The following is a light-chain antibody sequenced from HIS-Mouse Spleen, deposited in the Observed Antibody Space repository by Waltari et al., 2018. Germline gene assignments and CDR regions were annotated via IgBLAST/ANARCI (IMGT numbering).Light chain of an antibody. CDR3: SSYTSSSTRV. CDR2: DVS. CDR1: RRAAGGYNS. J-gene: IGLJ3*02. Sequence: QSALTQPASVSGSPGQSTTISCTGTRRAAGGYNSVPWYQQHPGKAPKLMIYDVSNRPSGVSNRFSGSKSGNTASLTISGLQAEDEADYYCSSYTSSSTRVFGGGTKLTVL. V-gene: IGLV2-14*03.